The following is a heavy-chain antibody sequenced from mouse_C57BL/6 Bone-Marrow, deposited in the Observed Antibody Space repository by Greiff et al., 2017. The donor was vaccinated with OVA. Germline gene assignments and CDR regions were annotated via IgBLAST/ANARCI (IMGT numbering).Heavy chain of an antibody. CDR2: IYPGDGDT. CDR1: GYAFSSSW. D-gene: IGHD2-3*01. V-gene: IGHV1-82*01. Sequence: QVQLKESGPELVKPGASVKISCKASGYAFSSSWMNWVKQRPGKGLEWIGRIYPGDGDTNYNGKFKGKATLTAAKSSSTAYMQLSSLTSAVSAVAFCATDDCYAWFAYWGQGTLVTVSA. CDR3: ATDDCYAWFAY. J-gene: IGHJ3*01.